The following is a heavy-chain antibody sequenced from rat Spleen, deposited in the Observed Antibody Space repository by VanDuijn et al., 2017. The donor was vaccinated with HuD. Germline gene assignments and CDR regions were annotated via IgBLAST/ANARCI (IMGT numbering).Heavy chain of an antibody. V-gene: IGHV5-22*01. CDR3: ASFSGGPFAY. J-gene: IGHJ3*01. D-gene: IGHD4-3*01. CDR2: ISYEGSGT. Sequence: EVKLVESGGGLVQPGRSLKLSCEASGFTFSDYYMAWVRQAPKKGLEWVASISYEGSGTYYGDSVKGRFTVSRENAKSTLYLQMNSRRSEDTATYYCASFSGGPFAYWGQGTLVTVSS. CDR1: GFTFSDYY.